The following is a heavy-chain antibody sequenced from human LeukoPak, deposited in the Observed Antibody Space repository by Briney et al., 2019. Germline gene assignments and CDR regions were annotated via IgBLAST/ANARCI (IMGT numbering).Heavy chain of an antibody. CDR2: INPYTGGT. J-gene: IGHJ5*02. CDR3: ARDLVGTFNWFDP. D-gene: IGHD1-26*01. CDR1: GYTFTDYY. V-gene: IGHV1-2*02. Sequence: ASVKVSCKASGYTFTDYYIHWVRQAPGQGLEWMGWINPYTGGTNYAQKFQGRVTMTRDTSISTAYMELSRLRSDDTAVYYCARDLVGTFNWFDPWGQGTLVTVSS.